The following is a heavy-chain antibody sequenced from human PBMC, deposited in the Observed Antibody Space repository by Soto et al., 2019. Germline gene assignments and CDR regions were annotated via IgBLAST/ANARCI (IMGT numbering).Heavy chain of an antibody. V-gene: IGHV4-59*01. J-gene: IGHJ3*02. D-gene: IGHD3-10*01. CDR1: GGSISSYY. CDR3: ARRYYGSGSRAFDI. Sequence: SETLSLTCTVSGGSISSYYWSWIRQPPGEGLEWIGYIYYSGSTNYNPSLKSRVTISVDTSKNQFSLKLSSVTAADTAVYYCARRYYGSGSRAFDIWGQGTMVTVSS. CDR2: IYYSGST.